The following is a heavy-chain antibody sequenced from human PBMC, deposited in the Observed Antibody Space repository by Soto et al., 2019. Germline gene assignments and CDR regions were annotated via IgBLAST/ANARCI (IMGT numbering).Heavy chain of an antibody. Sequence: EVQLVESGGGLIQPGGSLRLSCAASGFTVSSNYMSWVRQAPGKGLEWVSVIYSGGSTYYADSVKGRFTISRDNTKNTLYLQMNSVRAEDTDVYYCARDSSVAAFYWGQGTLVTVSS. CDR3: ARDSSVAAFY. D-gene: IGHD6-19*01. CDR2: IYSGGST. V-gene: IGHV3-53*01. CDR1: GFTVSSNY. J-gene: IGHJ4*02.